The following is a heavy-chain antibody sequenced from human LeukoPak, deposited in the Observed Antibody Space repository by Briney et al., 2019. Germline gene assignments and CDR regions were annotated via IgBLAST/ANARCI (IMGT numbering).Heavy chain of an antibody. CDR3: AKKPVPITMIIY. Sequence: GGSLRLSCAASGFTFSSYAMSWVRQAPGKGLEWVSAISGSGGSTYYADSVKGRFTVSRDDSKNTLYLQMNSLRAEDTAVYYCAKKPVPITMIIYWGQGTLVTVSS. V-gene: IGHV3-23*01. CDR1: GFTFSSYA. D-gene: IGHD3-22*01. CDR2: ISGSGGST. J-gene: IGHJ4*02.